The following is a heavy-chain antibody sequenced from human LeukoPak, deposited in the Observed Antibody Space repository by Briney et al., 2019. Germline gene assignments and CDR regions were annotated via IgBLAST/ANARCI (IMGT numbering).Heavy chain of an antibody. CDR1: GGSISSYY. CDR2: IYYSGST. V-gene: IGHV4-59*01. D-gene: IGHD3-16*01. J-gene: IGHJ6*03. Sequence: SETLSLTCTVSGGSISSYYWSWIRQPPGKGLEWIGYIYYSGSTNYNPSLKSRVTISVDTSKNQFSLKLSSVTAADTAVYYCASVAEELSSKYYYYYMDVWGKGTTVTISS. CDR3: ASVAEELSSKYYYYYMDV.